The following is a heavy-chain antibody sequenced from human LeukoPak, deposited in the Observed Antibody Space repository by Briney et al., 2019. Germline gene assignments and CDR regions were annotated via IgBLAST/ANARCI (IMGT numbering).Heavy chain of an antibody. CDR3: ARAPRAPNYYGSGSYYWYFDY. CDR2: IIPIFGTA. V-gene: IGHV1-69*13. Sequence: SVKVSCKASGGTFSSYAISWVRQAPGQGLEWMGGIIPIFGTANYAQKFQGRVTITADESTSTAYMELSSLRSEDTAVYYCARAPRAPNYYGSGSYYWYFDYWGQGTLVTVSS. J-gene: IGHJ4*02. D-gene: IGHD3-10*01. CDR1: GGTFSSYA.